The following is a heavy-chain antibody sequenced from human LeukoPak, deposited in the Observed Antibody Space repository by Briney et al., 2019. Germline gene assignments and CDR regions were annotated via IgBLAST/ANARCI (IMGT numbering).Heavy chain of an antibody. CDR3: ARLPYYYGMDV. J-gene: IGHJ6*02. CDR2: IYYSGST. V-gene: IGHV4-59*01. D-gene: IGHD1-26*01. CDR1: GGSISSYY. Sequence: PSETLSLTCTVSGGSISSYYWSWIRQPAGKGLEWIGYIYYSGSTNYNPSLKSRVTISVDTSKNQFSLKLSSVTAADTAVYYCARLPYYYGMDVWGQGTTVTISS.